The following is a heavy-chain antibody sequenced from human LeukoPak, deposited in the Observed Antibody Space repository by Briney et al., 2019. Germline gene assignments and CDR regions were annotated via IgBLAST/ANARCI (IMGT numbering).Heavy chain of an antibody. D-gene: IGHD2-15*01. Sequence: GASVKVSCKASGYTFTSYYMHWGGQAPGQGLEWMGIINPSGGSTSYAQKFQGRVTMTRDMSTSTVYMELSSLRSEDTAVYYCARDRAYCSGGSCYPAFFDYWGQGTLVTVSS. CDR3: ARDRAYCSGGSCYPAFFDY. V-gene: IGHV1-46*01. J-gene: IGHJ4*02. CDR1: GYTFTSYY. CDR2: INPSGGST.